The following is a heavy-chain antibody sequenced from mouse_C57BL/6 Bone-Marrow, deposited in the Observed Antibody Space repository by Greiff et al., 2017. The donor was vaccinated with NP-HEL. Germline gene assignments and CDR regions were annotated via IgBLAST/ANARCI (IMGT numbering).Heavy chain of an antibody. D-gene: IGHD2-3*01. J-gene: IGHJ2*01. CDR1: GFTFSDYG. CDR3: ARRWLLRFDY. Sequence: VQLKQSGGGLVKPGGSLKLSCAASGFTFSDYGMHWVRQAPEKGLEWVAYISSGSSTIYYADTVKGRFTISRDNAKNTLFLQMTSLRSEYTAMYYCARRWLLRFDYWGQGTTLTVSS. CDR2: ISSGSSTI. V-gene: IGHV5-17*01.